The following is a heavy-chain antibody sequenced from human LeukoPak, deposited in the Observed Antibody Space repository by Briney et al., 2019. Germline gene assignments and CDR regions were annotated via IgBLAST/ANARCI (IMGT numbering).Heavy chain of an antibody. D-gene: IGHD4-23*01. CDR2: IYSGGST. J-gene: IGHJ4*02. CDR3: ARETYYGGNPPYFDY. Sequence: GGSLRLSCAASGFTVSSNYMSWVRQVPGKGLEWVSVIYSGGSTYYADSVKGRFTISRDNSKSTLYLQMNSLRAEDTAVYYCARETYYGGNPPYFDYWGQGTLVTVSS. CDR1: GFTVSSNY. V-gene: IGHV3-66*01.